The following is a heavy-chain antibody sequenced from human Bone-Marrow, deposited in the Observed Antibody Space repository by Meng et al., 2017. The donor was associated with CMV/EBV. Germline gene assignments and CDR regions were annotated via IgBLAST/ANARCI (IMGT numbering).Heavy chain of an antibody. Sequence: SETLSLTCTVSGGSVSSGSYYWSWIRQPPGKGLEWIGCIYYSGSTNYNPSLKSRVTISVDTSKNQFSLKLSSVTAADTAVYYCARVDYDSSGYYEDFDYWGQGTLVTVSS. CDR1: GGSVSSGSYY. CDR2: IYYSGST. CDR3: ARVDYDSSGYYEDFDY. D-gene: IGHD3-22*01. V-gene: IGHV4-61*01. J-gene: IGHJ4*02.